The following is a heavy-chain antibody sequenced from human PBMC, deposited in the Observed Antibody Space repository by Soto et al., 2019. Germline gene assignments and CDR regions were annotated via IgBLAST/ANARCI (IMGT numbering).Heavy chain of an antibody. CDR3: ARGISVYYDILTGSVVGYFDY. V-gene: IGHV4-34*01. Sequence: SETLSLTCAVYGGSFSGYYWSLIRQPPGKGLEWIGEINHSGSTNYNPSLKSRVTISVDTSKNQFSLKLSSVTAADTAVYYCARGISVYYDILTGSVVGYFDYWGQGTLVTVSS. CDR1: GGSFSGYY. CDR2: INHSGST. J-gene: IGHJ4*02. D-gene: IGHD3-9*01.